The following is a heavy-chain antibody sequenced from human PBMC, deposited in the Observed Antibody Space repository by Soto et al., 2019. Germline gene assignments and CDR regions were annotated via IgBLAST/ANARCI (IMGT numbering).Heavy chain of an antibody. CDR1: GGSISSSSYY. V-gene: IGHV4-39*01. CDR3: ATWPVYYDILTGYIPGAPNGYYFDY. Sequence: PSETLSLTCTVSGGSISSSSYYWGWIRQPPGKGLEWIGSIYYSGSTYYNPSLKSRVTISVDTSKNQFSLKLSSVTAADTAVYYCATWPVYYDILTGYIPGAPNGYYFDYWGQGTLVTVSS. CDR2: IYYSGST. D-gene: IGHD3-9*01. J-gene: IGHJ4*02.